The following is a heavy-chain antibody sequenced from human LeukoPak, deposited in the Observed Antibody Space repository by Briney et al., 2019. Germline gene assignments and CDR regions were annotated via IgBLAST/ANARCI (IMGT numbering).Heavy chain of an antibody. D-gene: IGHD6-13*01. J-gene: IGHJ5*02. Sequence: SETLSLTCTVSGGSISRGGYYWSWIRQPPRNGLEWIAYIYHSGNTYFNPSLKSRVTSPMDRSKNQFSLKLTSVTAAATADNFCARVEIGGSSWYSNWSDPWGQRTLGTV. CDR3: ARVEIGGSSWYSNWSDP. V-gene: IGHV4-30-2*01. CDR2: IYHSGNT. CDR1: GGSISRGGYY.